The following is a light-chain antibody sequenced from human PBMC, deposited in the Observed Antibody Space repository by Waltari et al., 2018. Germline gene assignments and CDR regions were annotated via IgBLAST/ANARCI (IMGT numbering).Light chain of an antibody. CDR1: QSVNSN. CDR2: GAS. J-gene: IGKJ5*01. CDR3: HQYNNWPIT. V-gene: IGKV3-15*01. Sequence: EIVMTQSPASLSVSPGERATLSCRASQSVNSNIAWYQQKPGQAPRLLIYGASTRAAGIPARFSGSGSGTEFTLTISSRQSEDFAVYYCHQYNNWPITFGQGTRLEV.